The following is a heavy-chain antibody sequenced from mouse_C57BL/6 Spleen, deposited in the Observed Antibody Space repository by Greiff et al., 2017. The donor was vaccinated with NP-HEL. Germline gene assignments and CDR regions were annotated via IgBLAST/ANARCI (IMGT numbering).Heavy chain of an antibody. CDR1: GYSITSGYY. Sequence: VQLKESGPGLVKPSQSLSLTCSVTGYSITSGYYWNWIRQFPGNKLEWMGYISYDGSNNYNPSLKNRISITRDTSKNQFFLKLNSVTTEDTATYYCARGNYWMDYWGQGTSVTVSS. V-gene: IGHV3-6*01. CDR3: ARGNYWMDY. CDR2: ISYDGSN. D-gene: IGHD2-1*01. J-gene: IGHJ4*01.